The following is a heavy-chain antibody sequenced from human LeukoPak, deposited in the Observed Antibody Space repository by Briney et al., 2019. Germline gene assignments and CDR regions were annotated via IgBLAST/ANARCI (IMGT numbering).Heavy chain of an antibody. V-gene: IGHV3-21*01. J-gene: IGHJ4*02. CDR3: ARGEYGSGSYHIDY. CDR2: ICGNSAYI. Sequence: GGSLRLSCAASGFTFSRYSMNCVRQAPGKGLEWVSFICGNSAYIYYADSVKGRFTISRDNAKNSLYLQMNSLRAEDTAVYYCARGEYGSGSYHIDYWGQGTLVTVSS. D-gene: IGHD3-10*01. CDR1: GFTFSRYS.